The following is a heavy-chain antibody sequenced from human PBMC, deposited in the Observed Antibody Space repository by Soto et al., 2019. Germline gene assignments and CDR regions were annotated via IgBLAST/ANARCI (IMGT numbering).Heavy chain of an antibody. CDR2: IRSKAYGGTT. V-gene: IGHV3-49*03. CDR1: GFTFGDYA. D-gene: IGHD3-22*01. CDR3: TRARGNYYDISLARY. J-gene: IGHJ4*02. Sequence: GGSLRLSCTASGFTFGDYAMSWFRQAPGKGLEWVGFIRSKAYGGTTEYAASVKGRFTISRDDSKSIAYLQMNSLKTEDTAVYYCTRARGNYYDISLARYWGQGTLVTVSS.